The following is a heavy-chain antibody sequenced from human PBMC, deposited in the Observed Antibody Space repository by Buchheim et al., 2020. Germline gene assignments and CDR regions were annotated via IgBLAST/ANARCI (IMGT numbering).Heavy chain of an antibody. Sequence: QVQLQESGPGLVKPSQTLSLTCTVSGGSISSGGYYWSWIRQHPGKGLEWIGYIYYSGSPYYNPSLKSRVTISVDTSKNQFSLKLSSVTAADTAVYYCARESEDYDFWSGYYLGNWFDPWGQGTL. D-gene: IGHD3-3*01. J-gene: IGHJ5*02. CDR2: IYYSGSP. V-gene: IGHV4-31*03. CDR1: GGSISSGGYY. CDR3: ARESEDYDFWSGYYLGNWFDP.